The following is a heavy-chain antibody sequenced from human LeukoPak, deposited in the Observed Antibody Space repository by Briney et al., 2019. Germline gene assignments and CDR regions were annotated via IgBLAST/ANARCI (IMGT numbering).Heavy chain of an antibody. J-gene: IGHJ4*02. V-gene: IGHV3-30*04. Sequence: GRSLRLSCAASGFTFSSYAMHWVRQAPGKGLEWVAVISYDGSNKYYADSVKGRFTISRDNSKNTLYLQMNSLRAEDTAVYYCAKAARVSGFDYWGQGTLVTVSS. CDR1: GFTFSSYA. CDR3: AKAARVSGFDY. D-gene: IGHD6-19*01. CDR2: ISYDGSNK.